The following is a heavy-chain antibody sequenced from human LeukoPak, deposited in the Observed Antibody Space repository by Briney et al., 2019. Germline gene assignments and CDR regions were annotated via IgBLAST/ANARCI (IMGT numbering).Heavy chain of an antibody. CDR2: ISAYNGNT. V-gene: IGHV1-18*01. CDR3: ARALYCTNGVCSYYYYYGMDV. J-gene: IGHJ6*02. CDR1: GYTFTSYG. D-gene: IGHD2-8*01. Sequence: GASVKVSCKASGYTFTSYGISWVRQAPGQGLEWMGWISAYNGNTNYAQKLQGRVTMTTDTSTSTAYMELRSLRSDDTAVYYCARALYCTNGVCSYYYYYGMDVWGQGTTVTVSS.